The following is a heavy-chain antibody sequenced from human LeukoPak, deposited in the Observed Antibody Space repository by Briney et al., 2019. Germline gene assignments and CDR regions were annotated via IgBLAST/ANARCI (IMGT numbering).Heavy chain of an antibody. J-gene: IGHJ4*02. CDR1: GFTFSSYE. CDR3: ARGWELLGGNYFDY. V-gene: IGHV3-48*03. Sequence: PGGSLRLSCAASGFTFSSYEMNWVRQAPGKGLEWVSYISSSGSTIYYADSVKGRFAISRDNAKNSLYLQMNSLRAEDTAVHYCARGWELLGGNYFDYWGQGTLVTVSS. CDR2: ISSSGSTI. D-gene: IGHD1-26*01.